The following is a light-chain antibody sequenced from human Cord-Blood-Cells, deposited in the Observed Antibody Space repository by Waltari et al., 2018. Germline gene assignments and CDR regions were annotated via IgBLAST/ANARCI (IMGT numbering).Light chain of an antibody. CDR3: SSYTSSSTLV. V-gene: IGLV2-18*02. CDR1: SRDVGSYNR. J-gene: IGLJ2*01. CDR2: EVS. Sequence: QSALTQPPSVSGSPGQSVTISRPGTSRDVGSYNRVSWYQQPPGTAPKLMIYEVSNRPSGVPDRFSGSKSGNTASLTISGLQAEDEADYYCSSYTSSSTLVFGGGTKLTVL.